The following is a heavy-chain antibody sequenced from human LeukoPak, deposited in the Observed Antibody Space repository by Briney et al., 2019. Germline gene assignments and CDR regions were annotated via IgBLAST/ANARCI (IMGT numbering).Heavy chain of an antibody. J-gene: IGHJ3*02. CDR3: ARAGVRWPDAFDI. CDR1: GFTFSSYW. Sequence: GGSLRLSCAASGFTFSSYWMSWVRQAPGKGLEWVANIKQDGSEKYYVDSVKGRFTISRDSAKNSLYLQMNSLRAEDTAVYYCARAGVRWPDAFDIWGQGTMVTVSS. CDR2: IKQDGSEK. V-gene: IGHV3-7*01. D-gene: IGHD4-23*01.